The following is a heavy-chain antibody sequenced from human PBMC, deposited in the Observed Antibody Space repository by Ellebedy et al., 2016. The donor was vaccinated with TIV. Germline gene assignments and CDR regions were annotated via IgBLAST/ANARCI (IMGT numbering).Heavy chain of an antibody. D-gene: IGHD3-22*01. V-gene: IGHV5-51*01. Sequence: GESLKISXKGSGYSFTSYWIGWVRQMPGKGLEWMGIIYPGDSDTRYSPSFQGQVTISADKSISTAYLQWSSLKASDTAMYYCARTSDSSGYYPGFIDYWGQGTLVTVSS. CDR3: ARTSDSSGYYPGFIDY. J-gene: IGHJ4*02. CDR1: GYSFTSYW. CDR2: IYPGDSDT.